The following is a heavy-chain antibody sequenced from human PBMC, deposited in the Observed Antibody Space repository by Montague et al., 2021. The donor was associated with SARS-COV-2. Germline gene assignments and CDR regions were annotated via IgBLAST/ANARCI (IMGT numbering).Heavy chain of an antibody. Sequence: SLRLSCAASGFRFSSYAMSWVRQSPGKGLEWVSSFTGNGGRTYYADSVKGRFTISRDNSKNTLYLQINSPRAEDTAVYYCAKAFLGTTGAFDFWGQGTLVTVSS. J-gene: IGHJ4*02. CDR3: AKAFLGTTGAFDF. D-gene: IGHD7-27*01. CDR1: GFRFSSYA. V-gene: IGHV3-23*01. CDR2: FTGNGGRT.